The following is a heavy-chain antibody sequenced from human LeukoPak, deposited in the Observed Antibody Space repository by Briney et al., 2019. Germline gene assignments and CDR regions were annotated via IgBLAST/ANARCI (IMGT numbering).Heavy chain of an antibody. D-gene: IGHD2-21*01. CDR2: IYYSGST. Sequence: SETLSLTCTVSGGSISSYYWSWIRQPPGKGLEWIGYIYYSGSTNYNPSLKSRVTISVDTSKNQFSLKLSSVTAADTAVYYCARLSGGYWXXXYWXQGTLVTVSS. CDR1: GGSISSYY. V-gene: IGHV4-59*01. J-gene: IGHJ4*02. CDR3: ARLSGGYWXXXY.